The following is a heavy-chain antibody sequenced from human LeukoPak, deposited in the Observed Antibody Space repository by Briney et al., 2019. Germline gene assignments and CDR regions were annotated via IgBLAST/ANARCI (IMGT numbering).Heavy chain of an antibody. Sequence: GASVKVSCKASGYTFTSYYMHWVRQAPGQGPEWMGIINPSGGSTSYAQKFQGRVTMTRDMSTSTVYMELSSLRSEDTAVYYCARGGTIFGVVIQGDAFDIWGQGTMVTVSS. CDR2: INPSGGST. V-gene: IGHV1-46*01. CDR1: GYTFTSYY. D-gene: IGHD3-3*01. J-gene: IGHJ3*02. CDR3: ARGGTIFGVVIQGDAFDI.